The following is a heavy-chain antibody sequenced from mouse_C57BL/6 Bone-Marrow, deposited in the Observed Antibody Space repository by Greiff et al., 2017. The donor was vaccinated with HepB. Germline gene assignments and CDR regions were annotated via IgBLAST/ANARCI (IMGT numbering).Heavy chain of an antibody. CDR2: IRSKSNNYAT. J-gene: IGHJ4*01. V-gene: IGHV10-1*01. CDR3: VRHWGMDD. CDR1: GFSFNTYA. Sequence: EVQLVESGGGLVQPKGSLKLSCAASGFSFNTYAMNWVRQAPGKGLEWVARIRSKSNNYATYYADTVKDRFTISRADSERMLYLQMNNLKTEDTAMYYCVRHWGMDDWGQGTTVTVSS.